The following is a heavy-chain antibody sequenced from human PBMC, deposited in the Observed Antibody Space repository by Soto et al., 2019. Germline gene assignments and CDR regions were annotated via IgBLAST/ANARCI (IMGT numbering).Heavy chain of an antibody. Sequence: PGGSLRLSCTASGFPFNKYYMTWGRQASGKGLEWVASIKEDGNEKYYADSVKGRFTISRDNAKNSMSLQMNSLGDEDTAVYFCTRGAGGWNYYYAMDAWGPGATVTVSS. J-gene: IGHJ6*02. D-gene: IGHD6-19*01. CDR3: TRGAGGWNYYYAMDA. CDR2: IKEDGNEK. V-gene: IGHV3-7*03. CDR1: GFPFNKYY.